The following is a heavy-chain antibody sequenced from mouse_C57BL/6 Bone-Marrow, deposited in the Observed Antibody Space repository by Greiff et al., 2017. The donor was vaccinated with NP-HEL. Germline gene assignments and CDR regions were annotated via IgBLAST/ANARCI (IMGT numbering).Heavy chain of an antibody. V-gene: IGHV2-5*01. J-gene: IGHJ4*01. CDR2: IWRGGST. D-gene: IGHD1-1*01. Sequence: VQLQQSGPGLVQPSQSLSITCTVSGFSLTSYGVHWVRQSPGKGLEWLGVIWRGGSTDYNAAFMSRLSITKDNSKSQVFFKMNSLQADDTAIYYCAPQITTVVAYYAMDYWGQGTSVTVSS. CDR3: APQITTVVAYYAMDY. CDR1: GFSLTSYG.